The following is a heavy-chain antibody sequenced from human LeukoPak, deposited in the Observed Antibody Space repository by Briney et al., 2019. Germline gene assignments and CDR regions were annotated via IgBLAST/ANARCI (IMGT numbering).Heavy chain of an antibody. Sequence: SETLSLTCTVSGGSISSYYWSRIRQPPGKGLEWIGSIYHSGSTYYNPSLKSRVTISVDTSKNQFSLKLSSVTAADTAVYYCARAYLTYKAFDIWGQGTMVTVSS. V-gene: IGHV4-59*04. J-gene: IGHJ3*02. CDR3: ARAYLTYKAFDI. CDR2: IYHSGST. D-gene: IGHD1-1*01. CDR1: GGSISSYY.